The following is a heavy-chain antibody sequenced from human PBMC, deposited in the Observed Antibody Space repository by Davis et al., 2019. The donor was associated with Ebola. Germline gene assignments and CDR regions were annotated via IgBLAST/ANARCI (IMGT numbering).Heavy chain of an antibody. D-gene: IGHD3-10*01. V-gene: IGHV3-48*02. J-gene: IGHJ4*02. CDR2: ISSSGSTI. CDR1: GFTFGVYS. Sequence: GESLKISCAASGFTFGVYSMNWVRQAPGKGLEWVSYISSSGSTIYYADSVKGRFTISRDNAKNSLYLQMNSLRDEDTAVYYCARDGAGSGSRPFDYWGQGTLVTVSS. CDR3: ARDGAGSGSRPFDY.